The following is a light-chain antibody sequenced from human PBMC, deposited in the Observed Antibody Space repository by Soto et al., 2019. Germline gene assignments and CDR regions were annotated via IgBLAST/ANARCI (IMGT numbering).Light chain of an antibody. CDR3: QKGKT. CDR1: QSVSNY. CDR2: EAS. Sequence: DIVLTQSPATLSLSPGERATLSCRASQSVSNYLVWYQQKPGQAPRLLIYEASNRATGIPARFSGSGSGTDFTLTISSLEPEDFAVYYCQKGKTFGGGTKVEIK. V-gene: IGKV3-11*01. J-gene: IGKJ4*02.